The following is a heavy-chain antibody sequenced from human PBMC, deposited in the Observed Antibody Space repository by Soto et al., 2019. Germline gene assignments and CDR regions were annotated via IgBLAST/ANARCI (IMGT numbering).Heavy chain of an antibody. CDR2: INAGNGNT. Sequence: ASVKVSCKASGYTFTSYAMHWVRQAPGQRLEWMGWINAGNGNTKYSQKFQGRVTITRDTSASTAYMELSSLRSEDTAVYYCARAEAAAGSYYYYGMDVWGQGTTVTVSS. CDR1: GYTFTSYA. CDR3: ARAEAAAGSYYYYGMDV. J-gene: IGHJ6*02. D-gene: IGHD6-13*01. V-gene: IGHV1-3*01.